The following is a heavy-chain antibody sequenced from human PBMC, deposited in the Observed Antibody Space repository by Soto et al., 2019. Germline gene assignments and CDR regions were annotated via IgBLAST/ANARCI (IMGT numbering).Heavy chain of an antibody. J-gene: IGHJ4*02. D-gene: IGHD3-10*01. CDR3: AREGGGSYYSNFDY. CDR1: GFSFSRYT. V-gene: IGHV3-21*01. CDR2: IISTSTYV. Sequence: GGSLRLSCAASGFSFSRYTMDWVRQAPGKGLEWVSSIISTSTYVYYADSVKGRFTISRDNPQNSLYLQMNSLRAEDTAVYYCAREGGGSYYSNFDYWGQGTLVTVSS.